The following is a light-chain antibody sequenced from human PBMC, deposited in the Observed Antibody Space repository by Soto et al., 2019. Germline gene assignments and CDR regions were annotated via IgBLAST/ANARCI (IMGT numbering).Light chain of an antibody. Sequence: QSALTQPRSVSGSPGQSVTLSCTGTSSDVGGYHYVSWYQHHPGKAPKIIIYDVNKRPSGVPDRFSGSKSGNTASLTISGLQTEDEADYYCATWADGLNSYVFGTGTKLTVL. J-gene: IGLJ1*01. CDR2: DVN. V-gene: IGLV2-11*01. CDR3: ATWADGLNSYV. CDR1: SSDVGGYHY.